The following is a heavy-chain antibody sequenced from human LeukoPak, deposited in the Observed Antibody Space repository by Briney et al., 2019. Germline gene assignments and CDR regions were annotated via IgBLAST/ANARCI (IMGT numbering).Heavy chain of an antibody. CDR1: GGTFSSYA. CDR3: AREATRGYSYGYDAFDI. J-gene: IGHJ3*02. D-gene: IGHD5-18*01. Sequence: ASVKVSCKASGGTFSSYAISWVRQAPGQGLEWMGGIIPIFGTANYAQKFQGRVTITADESTSTAYIELSSLRSEDTAVYYCAREATRGYSYGYDAFDIWGQGTMVTVSS. CDR2: IIPIFGTA. V-gene: IGHV1-69*13.